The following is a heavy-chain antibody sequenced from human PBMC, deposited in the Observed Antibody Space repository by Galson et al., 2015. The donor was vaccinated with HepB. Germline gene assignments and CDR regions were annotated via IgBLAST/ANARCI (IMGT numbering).Heavy chain of an antibody. J-gene: IGHJ4*02. D-gene: IGHD1-1*01. V-gene: IGHV3-48*04. CDR3: AKEHNWNDFDY. CDR2: ISSSSSTI. Sequence: SLRLSCAASGFTFSRYSMNWVRQAPGKGLEWVSYISSSSSTIYYADSVKGRFTISRDNAKNSLYLQMNSLRAEDTAVYYCAKEHNWNDFDYWGQGTLVTVSS. CDR1: GFTFSRYS.